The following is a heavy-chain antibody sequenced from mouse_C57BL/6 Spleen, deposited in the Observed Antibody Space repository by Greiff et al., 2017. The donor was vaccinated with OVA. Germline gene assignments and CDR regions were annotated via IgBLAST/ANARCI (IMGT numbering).Heavy chain of an antibody. D-gene: IGHD2-3*01. CDR3: ARSIPTRYFDV. Sequence: VQLKESGPELVKPGASVKISCKASGYAFSSSWMNWVKQRPGKGLEWIGRIYPGDGDTNYNGKFKGKATLTADKSSSTAYMQLSSLTSEDSAVYFCARSIPTRYFDVWGTGTTVTVSS. CDR1: GYAFSSSW. V-gene: IGHV1-82*01. CDR2: IYPGDGDT. J-gene: IGHJ1*03.